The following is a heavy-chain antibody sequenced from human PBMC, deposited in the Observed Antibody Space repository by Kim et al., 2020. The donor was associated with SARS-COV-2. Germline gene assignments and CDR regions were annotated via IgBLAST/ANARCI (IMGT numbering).Heavy chain of an antibody. D-gene: IGHD2-2*01. Sequence: GGSLRLSCVASRFTFTSSAMTWIRQAPGKGLEWVSTIFGSGHGTYYPDSVRGRFIVSRDNSKNTLYLQMHNLIVDDTAIYYCARNLPVTSVTFLWYFDLWGRGTSVTVSS. V-gene: IGHV3-23*01. J-gene: IGHJ2*01. CDR3: ARNLPVTSVTFLWYFDL. CDR1: RFTFTSSA. CDR2: IFGSGHGT.